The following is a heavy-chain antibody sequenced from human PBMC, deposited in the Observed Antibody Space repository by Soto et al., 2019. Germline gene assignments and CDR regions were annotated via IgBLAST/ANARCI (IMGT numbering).Heavy chain of an antibody. V-gene: IGHV3-21*01. CDR3: ERNKLRFFDYYGMDV. D-gene: IGHD3-3*01. Sequence: SGGSLRLSCAASGFTFSSYSMNWVRQAPGKGLEWVSSISSSNSYIYYADSVKGRFTISRDNAKNSLYLQMNSLRAEDTAVYYCERNKLRFFDYYGMDVWGQGTTVTVSS. CDR2: ISSSNSYI. CDR1: GFTFSSYS. J-gene: IGHJ6*02.